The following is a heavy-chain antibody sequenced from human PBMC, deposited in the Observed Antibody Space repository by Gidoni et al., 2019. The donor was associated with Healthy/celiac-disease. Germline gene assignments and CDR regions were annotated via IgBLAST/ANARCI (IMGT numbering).Heavy chain of an antibody. J-gene: IGHJ5*02. V-gene: IGHV3-43*01. CDR3: AKDPRMATISSGWFDP. CDR2: ISGDGGST. Sequence: EVQLVESGGVVVQPGGSLRLSCAASGFTFDDYTMHWVRQAPGKGLECVSLISGDGGSTYYADSVKGRFTISRDNSKNSLYLQMNSLRTEDTALYYCAKDPRMATISSGWFDPWGQGTLVTVSS. CDR1: GFTFDDYT. D-gene: IGHD5-12*01.